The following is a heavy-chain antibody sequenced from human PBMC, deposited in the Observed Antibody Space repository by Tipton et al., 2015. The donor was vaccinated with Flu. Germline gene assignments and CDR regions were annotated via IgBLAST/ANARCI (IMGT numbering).Heavy chain of an antibody. V-gene: IGHV4-4*07. CDR2: ISHSGST. CDR3: ARELRGYSGYTGGDAFDG. Sequence: TLSLTCTVSGGSIRNYYWSWIRQPAGKGLEWIGRISHSGSTNYNASLNGRVTMSVDPSKGQLSLRLSSATAADTAKDYCARELRGYSGYTGGDAFDGWGQGPMVTVSS. D-gene: IGHD5-12*01. J-gene: IGHJ3*01. CDR1: GGSIRNYY.